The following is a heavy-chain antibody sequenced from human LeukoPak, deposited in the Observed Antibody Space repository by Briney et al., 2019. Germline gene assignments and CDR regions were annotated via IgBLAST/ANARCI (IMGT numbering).Heavy chain of an antibody. Sequence: SETLSLTCAVYGGSFSGYYWSWIRQPPGKGLEWIGEINRSGSTNYNPSLKSRVTISVDTSKNQFSLKLSSVTAADTAVYYCARDGIAAAGVDYWGQGTLVTVSS. V-gene: IGHV4-34*01. CDR3: ARDGIAAAGVDY. D-gene: IGHD6-13*01. CDR2: INRSGST. J-gene: IGHJ4*02. CDR1: GGSFSGYY.